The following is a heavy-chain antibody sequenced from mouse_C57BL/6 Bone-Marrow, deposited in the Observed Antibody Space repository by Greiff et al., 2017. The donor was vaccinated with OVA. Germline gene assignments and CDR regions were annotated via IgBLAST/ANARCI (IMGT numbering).Heavy chain of an antibody. CDR3: ARRGYGSLFDY. D-gene: IGHD1-1*01. V-gene: IGHV1-69*01. J-gene: IGHJ2*01. Sequence: QVQLQQPGAELVMPGASVKLSCKASGYTFTSYWMHWVKQRPGQGLEWIGEIDPSDSYTNYNQKFKGKSTLTVDKSSSTAYMQLSSLTSEDSAVYYCARRGYGSLFDYWGQGTTLTVSS. CDR1: GYTFTSYW. CDR2: IDPSDSYT.